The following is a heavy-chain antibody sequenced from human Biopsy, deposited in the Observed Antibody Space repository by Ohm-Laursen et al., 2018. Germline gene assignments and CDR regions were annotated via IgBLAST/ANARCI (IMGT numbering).Heavy chain of an antibody. CDR3: ARGYSRRVSIFEASIYWFDT. CDR1: GYSFSTYD. D-gene: IGHD6-6*01. CDR2: MIPSSGKT. J-gene: IGHJ5*02. V-gene: IGHV1-8*01. Sequence: ASVKVSCKASGYSFSTYDVNWVRQARGQGLEWTGWMIPSSGKTGYAQRFQGRVTLTMNTSISTAYMELSGLRSEDTAVYFCARGYSRRVSIFEASIYWFDTWGQGTLVTVSS.